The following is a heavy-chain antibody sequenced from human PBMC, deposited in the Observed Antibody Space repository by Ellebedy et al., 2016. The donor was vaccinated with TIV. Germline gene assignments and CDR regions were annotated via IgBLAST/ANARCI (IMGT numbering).Heavy chain of an antibody. CDR3: AKGSTTVMATCVDS. D-gene: IGHD5-18*01. CDR1: GFAFNRFW. J-gene: IGHJ5*01. V-gene: IGHV3-7*05. CDR2: IKYDEIEN. Sequence: GESLKISCAASGFAFNRFWMGWIRQSPGKGLEWVALIKYDEIENYYANSVKGRFTISRDNAKNSLYLQMNSLRAEDTALYFCAKGSTTVMATCVDSWGQGTLVTVSS.